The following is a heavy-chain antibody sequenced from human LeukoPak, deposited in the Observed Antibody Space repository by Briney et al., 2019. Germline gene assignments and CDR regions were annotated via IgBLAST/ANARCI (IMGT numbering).Heavy chain of an antibody. CDR1: GFTFSRYA. J-gene: IGHJ4*02. CDR3: VKDSSSGSYFDY. CDR2: ISSNGGST. D-gene: IGHD3-10*01. V-gene: IGHV3-64D*06. Sequence: GGSLRLSCSASGFTFSRYAMHWVRQAPGKGLEYVSAISSNGGSTYYADSVKGRFTISRDNSRNTLHLQMSSLRVEDTAVYYCVKDSSSGSYFDYWGQGTLVSVSS.